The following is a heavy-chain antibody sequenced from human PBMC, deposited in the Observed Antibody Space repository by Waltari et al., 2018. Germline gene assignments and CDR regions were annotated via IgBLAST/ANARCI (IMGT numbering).Heavy chain of an antibody. CDR2: ISGDVSSL. J-gene: IGHJ4*02. Sequence: EVQLVESGGGLVQPGGPLRLSCAASGFTLSGTWLHWVRQVPGKGVGWVARISGDVSSLNYEVCVKGRFTISRDTAKNTLYRQMNSLRAEDMAVYYCARGAELRGQGILVTVSS. V-gene: IGHV3-74*01. CDR1: GFTLSGTW. CDR3: ARGAEL.